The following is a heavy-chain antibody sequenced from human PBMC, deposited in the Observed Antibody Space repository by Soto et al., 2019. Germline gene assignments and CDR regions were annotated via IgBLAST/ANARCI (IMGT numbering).Heavy chain of an antibody. D-gene: IGHD6-13*01. CDR2: ISTSSSYR. CDR3: AREGPGTSTWYVDS. J-gene: IGHJ4*02. V-gene: IGHV3-11*05. Sequence: QVQLVESGGGLVKPGGSLRLSCAASGFTFSDYYMSWIRQAPGKGLEWLSYISTSSSYRNYADSVKCRFTISRDNAKNSLYLQMNRLRVEDTAVYYCAREGPGTSTWYVDSWGQGTLVTVSS. CDR1: GFTFSDYY.